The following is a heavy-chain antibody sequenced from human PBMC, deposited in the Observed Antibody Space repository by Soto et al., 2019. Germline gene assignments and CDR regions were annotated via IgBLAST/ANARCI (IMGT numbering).Heavy chain of an antibody. V-gene: IGHV3-21*01. CDR1: GFTFSSYS. D-gene: IGHD2-15*01. CDR3: ARDRLVAATSAPPYCYYGMDV. Sequence: GSLRLSCATSGFTFSSYSMNWVRQAPGMGLEWVSSISSSSRYIYYADSVRGRFTISRDNAKNSLYLQINSLRAEDTAVYYCARDRLVAATSAPPYCYYGMDVWGQGTTVTVSS. CDR2: ISSSSRYI. J-gene: IGHJ6*02.